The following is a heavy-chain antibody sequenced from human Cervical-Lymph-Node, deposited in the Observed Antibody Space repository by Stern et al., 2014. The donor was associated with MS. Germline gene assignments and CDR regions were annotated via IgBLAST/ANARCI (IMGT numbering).Heavy chain of an antibody. Sequence: EVQLVESGGGLVKPGGSLRLSCAASGFTFSDAWMTWVRQAPGKGLEWVARIKSKSDGRTTGYAAPEEGRFSISRDDSNNTLYLQMNSLKIEDTAVYYCTTGGDFWTGYYLDNWGQGTLVTVSS. CDR3: TTGGDFWTGYYLDN. V-gene: IGHV3-15*01. J-gene: IGHJ4*02. CDR1: GFTFSDAW. D-gene: IGHD3/OR15-3a*01. CDR2: IKSKSDGRTT.